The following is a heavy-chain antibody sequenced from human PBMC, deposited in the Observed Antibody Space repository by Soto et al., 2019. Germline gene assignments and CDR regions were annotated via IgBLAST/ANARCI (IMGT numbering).Heavy chain of an antibody. CDR1: GFSLSTSGVG. D-gene: IGHD3-22*01. CDR2: IYWDADK. J-gene: IGHJ4*02. V-gene: IGHV2-5*02. Sequence: NTLKESGPTLVKPTQTLTLTCTSSGFSLSTSGVGVGWIRQPPGKALEWLALIYWDADKRYIPSLKSRLTITNDTTKNQFVLPMTNMDPLDTATYYCARDSSGYYGFDYWGQGTLVTVSS. CDR3: ARDSSGYYGFDY.